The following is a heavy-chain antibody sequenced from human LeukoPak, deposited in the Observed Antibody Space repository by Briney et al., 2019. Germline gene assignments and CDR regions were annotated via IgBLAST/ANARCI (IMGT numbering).Heavy chain of an antibody. CDR2: INWNGGST. V-gene: IGHV3-20*04. CDR1: GLTFDDYG. Sequence: GGSLRLSCAASGLTFDDYGMSWVRHAPGKGLEWVSGINWNGGSTGYADSVKGRFTISRDNAKNSLYLQMNSLRAEDTALYYCARSNSGYDGDYWGQGTLVTVSS. J-gene: IGHJ4*02. D-gene: IGHD5-12*01. CDR3: ARSNSGYDGDY.